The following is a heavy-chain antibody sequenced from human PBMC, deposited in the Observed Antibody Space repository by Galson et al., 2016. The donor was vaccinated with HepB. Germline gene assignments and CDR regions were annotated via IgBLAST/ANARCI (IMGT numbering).Heavy chain of an antibody. D-gene: IGHD3-16*02. J-gene: IGHJ6*02. CDR2: IRGSGGST. V-gene: IGHV3-66*02. Sequence: SLRLSCAVSGFTVSNNYMSWVRQAPGKGLEWVSGIRGSGGSTYYADSVKGRFTISRDNSMNALYLQMNSLRAEDTAVYYCARVSVSVADLSTNYYYGMDVWGQGTTVTVSS. CDR3: ARVSVSVADLSTNYYYGMDV. CDR1: GFTVSNNY.